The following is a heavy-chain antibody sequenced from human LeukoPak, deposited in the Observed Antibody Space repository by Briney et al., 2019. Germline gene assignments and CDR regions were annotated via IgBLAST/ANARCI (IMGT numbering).Heavy chain of an antibody. V-gene: IGHV1-18*01. CDR2: XSAYNGNT. D-gene: IGHD2-15*01. J-gene: IGHJ6*02. Sequence: LEWMGXXSAYNGNTNYAQKLQGRVTMTTDTSTSTAYMELRSLRSDDTAVYYCARDLDCSGGSCYDYYYYGMDVWGQGTTVTVSS. CDR3: ARDLDCSGGSCYDYYYYGMDV.